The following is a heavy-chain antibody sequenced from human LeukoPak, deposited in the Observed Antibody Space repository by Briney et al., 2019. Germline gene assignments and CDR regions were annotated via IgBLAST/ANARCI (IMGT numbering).Heavy chain of an antibody. D-gene: IGHD3-16*01. CDR1: GFTFSSYG. V-gene: IGHV3-30*02. CDR2: IRYDGSNK. CDR3: ANYYVWGSYDDY. J-gene: IGHJ4*02. Sequence: TGGSLRLSCAASGFTFSSYGMHWVRQAPGKGLEWVAFIRYDGSNKYYADSVKGRFTISRDNSKNTLYLQMNSLRAEDTAVYYCANYYVWGSYDDYWGQGTLVTVSS.